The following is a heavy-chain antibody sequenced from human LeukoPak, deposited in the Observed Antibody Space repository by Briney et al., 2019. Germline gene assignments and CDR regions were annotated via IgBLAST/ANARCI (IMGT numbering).Heavy chain of an antibody. V-gene: IGHV3-23*01. CDR1: GFSFSTYV. CDR2: LSHSGGSA. J-gene: IGHJ4*02. Sequence: GGSLRLSCAGSGFSFSTYVLSWVRQAPGKGLEWVSSLSHSGGSAYYTDSAKGRFTISRDNSKNTLYLHMNSLRVGDTAVYFCAKLGFLTGSFDSWGQGTLVSVSS. D-gene: IGHD3-9*01. CDR3: AKLGFLTGSFDS.